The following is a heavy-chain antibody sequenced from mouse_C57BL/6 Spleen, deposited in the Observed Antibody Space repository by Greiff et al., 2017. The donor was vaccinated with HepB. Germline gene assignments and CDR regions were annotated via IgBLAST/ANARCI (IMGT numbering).Heavy chain of an antibody. J-gene: IGHJ3*01. V-gene: IGHV6-3*01. Sequence: EVQRVESGGGLVQPGGSMKLSCVASGFTFSNYWMNWVRQSPEKGLEWVAQIRLKSDNYATHYAESVKGRFTISRDDSKSSVYLQMNNLRAEDTGIYYCTGGSSRFAYWGQGTLVTVSA. CDR3: TGGSSRFAY. CDR1: GFTFSNYW. CDR2: IRLKSDNYAT. D-gene: IGHD3-2*02.